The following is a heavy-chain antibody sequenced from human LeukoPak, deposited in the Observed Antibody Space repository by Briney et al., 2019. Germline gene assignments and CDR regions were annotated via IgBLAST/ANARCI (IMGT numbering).Heavy chain of an antibody. CDR3: ASGRTITVAGAFDY. J-gene: IGHJ4*02. D-gene: IGHD6-19*01. CDR2: ISGSGDST. CDR1: GFTFSNYA. V-gene: IGHV3-23*01. Sequence: PGASLRLSCAASGFTFSNYAMTWVRQAPGKGLEWVSVISGSGDSTYYADSVKGRFTISRGNSKNTLYLQMNSLRAEDTAIYYCASGRTITVAGAFDYWGQGSLATVSS.